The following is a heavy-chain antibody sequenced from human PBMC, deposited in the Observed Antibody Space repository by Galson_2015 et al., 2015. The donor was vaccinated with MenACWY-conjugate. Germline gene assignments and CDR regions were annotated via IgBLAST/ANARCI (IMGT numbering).Heavy chain of an antibody. V-gene: IGHV3-7*03. CDR1: GFTFSSYW. J-gene: IGHJ6*02. CDR3: ATSERFRLYQFYGMDV. CDR2: IKQDGTER. Sequence: SLRLSCAASGFTFSSYWMTWVRQGPGQGPEWLANIKQDGTERYYVDSVKGRFTISRDNAKNSLYLEMNSLRGEDTAVYYCATSERFRLYQFYGMDVWGQGTTVTVSS. D-gene: IGHD3-16*02.